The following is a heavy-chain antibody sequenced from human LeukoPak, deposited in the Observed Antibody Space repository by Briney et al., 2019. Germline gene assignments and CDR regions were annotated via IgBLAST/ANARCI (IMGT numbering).Heavy chain of an antibody. J-gene: IGHJ4*02. CDR3: ARGGWGSSPYFDY. D-gene: IGHD6-6*01. CDR2: VDPNTGDT. Sequence: ASVKVSCKTSGYTFTGYYMHWVRQAPGQGLEWMRSVDPNTGDTNYPQNFQGRVTMTRDTSISTAYMELSSLRYDDTAVYYCARGGWGSSPYFDYWGQGTLVTVSS. CDR1: GYTFTGYY. V-gene: IGHV1-2*02.